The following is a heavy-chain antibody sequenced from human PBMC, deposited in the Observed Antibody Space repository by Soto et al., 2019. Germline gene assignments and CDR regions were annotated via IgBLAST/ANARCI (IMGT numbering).Heavy chain of an antibody. CDR2: IYYSGST. Sequence: LSLTFTVSGGSISSGGYYWSWIRQHPGKGLEWIGYIYYSGSTYYNPSLKSRVTISVDTSKNQFSLKLSSVTAADTAVYYCASGGVVVPTRPFDYWGQGTLVTVSS. CDR3: ASGGVVVPTRPFDY. V-gene: IGHV4-31*03. J-gene: IGHJ4*02. CDR1: GGSISSGGYY. D-gene: IGHD2-21*01.